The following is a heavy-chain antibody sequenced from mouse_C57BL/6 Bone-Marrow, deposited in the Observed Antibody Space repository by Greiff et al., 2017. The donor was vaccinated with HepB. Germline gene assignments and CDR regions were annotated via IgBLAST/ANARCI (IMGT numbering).Heavy chain of an antibody. CDR3: ARPELRLHGGGPYAMDY. D-gene: IGHD3-2*02. CDR2: IDPSDSYT. CDR1: GYTFTSYW. Sequence: VQLQQPGAELVKPGASVKLSCKASGYTFTSYWMQWVKQRPGQGLEWIGEIDPSDSYTNYNQKFKGKATLTVDTSSSTAYMQLSSLTSEDSAVYYCARPELRLHGGGPYAMDYWGQGTSVTVSS. V-gene: IGHV1-50*01. J-gene: IGHJ4*01.